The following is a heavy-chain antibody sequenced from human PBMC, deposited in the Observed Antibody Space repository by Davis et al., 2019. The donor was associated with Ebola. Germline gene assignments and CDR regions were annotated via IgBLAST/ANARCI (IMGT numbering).Heavy chain of an antibody. V-gene: IGHV4-34*01. CDR1: GGSFSGHY. Sequence: SETLSLTCAVYGGSFSGHYWSWIRQPPGKGLEWIGEITHGGSTKYNPSLRSRLIISVDRSKNQFSLKLNSVTAADTAMYYCASGVFGVTYYFDHWGQGALVTVSS. D-gene: IGHD3-3*01. J-gene: IGHJ4*02. CDR2: ITHGGST. CDR3: ASGVFGVTYYFDH.